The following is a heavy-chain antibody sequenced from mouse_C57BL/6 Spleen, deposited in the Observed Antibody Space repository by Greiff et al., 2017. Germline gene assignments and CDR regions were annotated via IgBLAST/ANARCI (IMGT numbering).Heavy chain of an antibody. CDR1: GYSITSGYY. CDR2: ISYDGSN. CDR3: ARAEIYYYGSSSFDY. D-gene: IGHD1-1*01. Sequence: EVKLMESGPGLVKPSQSLSLTCSVTGYSITSGYYWNWIRQFPGNKLEWMGYISYDGSNNYNPSLKNRISITRDTSKNQFFLKLNSVTTEDTATYYCARAEIYYYGSSSFDYWGQGTTLTVSS. J-gene: IGHJ2*01. V-gene: IGHV3-6*01.